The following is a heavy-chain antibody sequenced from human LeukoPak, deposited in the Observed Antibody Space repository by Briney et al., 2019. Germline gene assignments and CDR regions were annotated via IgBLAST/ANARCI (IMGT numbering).Heavy chain of an antibody. V-gene: IGHV4-39*07. CDR1: GGSISSSSYY. D-gene: IGHD2-2*01. CDR3: ARVSRLGSTSCLTP. CDR2: IYYSGST. Sequence: SETLSLTCTVSGGSISSSSYYWGWIRQPPGKGLEWIGSIYYSGSTNYNPSLKSRVTISVDTSKNQFSLKLSSVTAADTAVYYCARVSRLGSTSCLTPWGQGTLVTVSS. J-gene: IGHJ5*02.